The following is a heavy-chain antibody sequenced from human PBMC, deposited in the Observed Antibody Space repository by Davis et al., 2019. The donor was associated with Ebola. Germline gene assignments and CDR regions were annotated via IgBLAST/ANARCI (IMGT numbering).Heavy chain of an antibody. CDR2: TSYYRSKWFI. J-gene: IGHJ4*02. D-gene: IGHD5-12*01. V-gene: IGHV6-1*01. Sequence: HSQTLSLTCAISGDSVSGTNGAWNWIRQSPSRGLEWLGRTSYYRSKWFIDYAESVRGRVIINPDTAKNQLSLQVNSVTPEDTAVYYCARGWLRSKFDYWGRGTLVTVSS. CDR1: GDSVSGTNGA. CDR3: ARGWLRSKFDY.